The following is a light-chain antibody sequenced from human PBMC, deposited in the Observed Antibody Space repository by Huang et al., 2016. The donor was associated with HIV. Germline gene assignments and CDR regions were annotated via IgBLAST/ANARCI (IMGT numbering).Light chain of an antibody. Sequence: EIVMTQSPATLSVSPGERATLSCRASQSISSKLAWYQQKPGQAPRLLIYGASTRATGIPARFSGSGSGTEFTLTISSLQSEDFAVYYWHQYNNWPPWTFGQGTKVEIK. J-gene: IGKJ1*01. CDR2: GAS. CDR1: QSISSK. CDR3: HQYNNWPPWT. V-gene: IGKV3-15*01.